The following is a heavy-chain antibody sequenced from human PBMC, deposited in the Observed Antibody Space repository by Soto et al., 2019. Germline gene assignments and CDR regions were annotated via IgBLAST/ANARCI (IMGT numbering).Heavy chain of an antibody. CDR1: GFSFSNFA. D-gene: IGHD2-21*01. J-gene: IGHJ4*02. Sequence: DVQLLESGGGLVQPGEYLSLSCAASGFSFSNFAMSWVRQAPGKGLEWVSGIGAGGDITFYADSVKGRFGISRDNSKNTVYLQVNSLRAEDTAVYFCAKDDFTDRGEDYFDHWGPGTLVTVSS. CDR2: IGAGGDIT. CDR3: AKDDFTDRGEDYFDH. V-gene: IGHV3-23*01.